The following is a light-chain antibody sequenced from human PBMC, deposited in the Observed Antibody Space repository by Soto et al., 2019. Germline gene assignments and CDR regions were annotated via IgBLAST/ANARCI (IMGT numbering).Light chain of an antibody. CDR1: QDVSND. V-gene: IGKV1-33*01. J-gene: IGKJ4*01. CDR2: AAS. CDR3: QQYDNLPFT. Sequence: DIQMTQSPSSLSASVGDRVTITCQASQDVSNDLSWYQQKPGKAPKLMIYAASNLETGVPLRFSGSGSGTHFTFTISSLQPEDIATYYCQQYDNLPFTFGGGSNVEIK.